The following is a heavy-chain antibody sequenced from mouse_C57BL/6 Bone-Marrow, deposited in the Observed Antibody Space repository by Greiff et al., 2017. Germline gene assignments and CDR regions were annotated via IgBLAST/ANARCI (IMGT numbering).Heavy chain of an antibody. D-gene: IGHD1-1*01. CDR3: ARDYYYGTWYFDV. CDR2: ISSGSSTI. J-gene: IGHJ1*03. Sequence: EVKLVESGEGLVKPGGSLKLSCAASGFTFSDYGMHWVRQAPEKGLEWVAYISSGSSTIYYADTVKGRFTISRDNAKNTLFLQMTSLRSEDTALYYCARDYYYGTWYFDVGGTGTTVTVSS. CDR1: GFTFSDYG. V-gene: IGHV5-17*01.